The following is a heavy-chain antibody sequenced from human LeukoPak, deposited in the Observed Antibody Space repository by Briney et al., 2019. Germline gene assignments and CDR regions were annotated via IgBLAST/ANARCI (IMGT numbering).Heavy chain of an antibody. V-gene: IGHV4-59*11. Sequence: PSETLSLTCTVSAGSIISHYWSWIRQPPGKGLEWIGYIYYSGSTNFNPSLKSRVTLSIDTSKNQFSLNLSSVTAADTAVYYCAREYYYDSSAYYRYFDYWGQGALVTVSS. CDR2: IYYSGST. CDR3: AREYYYDSSAYYRYFDY. CDR1: AGSIISHY. D-gene: IGHD3-22*01. J-gene: IGHJ4*02.